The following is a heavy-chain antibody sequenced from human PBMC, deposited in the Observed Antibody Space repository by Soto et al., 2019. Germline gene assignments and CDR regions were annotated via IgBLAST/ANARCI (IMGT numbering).Heavy chain of an antibody. CDR1: GFTFSSYA. J-gene: IGHJ4*02. CDR2: INPKGDSI. Sequence: GESLRLSCAASGFTFSSYAMNWVRQAPGKGLEWLSYINPKGDSIYYADSVKGRFTISRDNVQNSLYLQMNSLRAEDTVVYYCARDISSHTSDYSDFDYWGQGTLVTVSS. V-gene: IGHV3-48*01. D-gene: IGHD3-22*01. CDR3: ARDISSHTSDYSDFDY.